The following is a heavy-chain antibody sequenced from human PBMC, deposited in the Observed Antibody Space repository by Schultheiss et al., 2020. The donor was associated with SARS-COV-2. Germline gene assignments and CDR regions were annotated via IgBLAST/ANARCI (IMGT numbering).Heavy chain of an antibody. V-gene: IGHV3-33*01. Sequence: GGSLRLSCAASGFTFSRYGMHWVRQAPGKGLEWVAVIWYDGSNKYYTDSVKGRFTISRDNSKNTLYLQMNSLRAEDSGVYYCARASTSSSESSWGQGTLVTVSS. D-gene: IGHD3-10*01. CDR1: GFTFSRYG. J-gene: IGHJ4*02. CDR3: ARASTSSSESS. CDR2: IWYDGSNK.